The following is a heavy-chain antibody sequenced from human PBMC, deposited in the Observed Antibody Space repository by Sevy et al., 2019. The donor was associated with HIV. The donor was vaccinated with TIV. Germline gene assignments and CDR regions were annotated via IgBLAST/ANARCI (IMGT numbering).Heavy chain of an antibody. V-gene: IGHV1-2*06. CDR2: INPNSGGT. CDR1: GYTFTGYY. J-gene: IGHJ3*02. D-gene: IGHD3-3*01. CDR3: ARGDRPSYDFWSMGVAFDI. Sequence: ASVKVSCKASGYTFTGYYMHWVRQAPGQGLEWMGRINPNSGGTNYAQKFQDRVTMTRDTSISTAYLELSRLRSDDPAVYYCARGDRPSYDFWSMGVAFDIWGQGTMVTVSS.